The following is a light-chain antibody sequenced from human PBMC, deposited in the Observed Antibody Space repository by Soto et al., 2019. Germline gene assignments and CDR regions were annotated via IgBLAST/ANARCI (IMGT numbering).Light chain of an antibody. J-gene: IGLJ1*01. Sequence: QSVLTQPASVSGSPGRSITVSCTGTSSDVGGYNYVSWYQQHPGKAPKLMIYEVSNRPSGVSNRFSGSKSGNTASLTISGLQAEDEADYYCSSYTSSSPYVFXTGTKVTVL. CDR3: SSYTSSSPYV. CDR2: EVS. V-gene: IGLV2-14*01. CDR1: SSDVGGYNY.